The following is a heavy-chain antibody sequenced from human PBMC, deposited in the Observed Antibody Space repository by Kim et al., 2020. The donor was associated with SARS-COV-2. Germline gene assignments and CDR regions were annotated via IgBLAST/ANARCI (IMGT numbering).Heavy chain of an antibody. CDR2: ISSNGGST. Sequence: GGSLRLSCSASGFTFSSYAMHWVRQAPGKGLEYVSAISSNGGSTYYADSVKGRFTISIDNSKNTLYLQMSSLRAEDTAVYYCVNMVAVAGTDLQTSKFDYWGQGTLVTVSS. D-gene: IGHD6-19*01. V-gene: IGHV3-64D*09. CDR3: VNMVAVAGTDLQTSKFDY. CDR1: GFTFSSYA. J-gene: IGHJ4*02.